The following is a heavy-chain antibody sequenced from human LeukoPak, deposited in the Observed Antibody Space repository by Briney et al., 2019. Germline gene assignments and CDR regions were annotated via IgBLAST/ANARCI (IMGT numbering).Heavy chain of an antibody. V-gene: IGHV4-39*07. CDR1: GGSISSSSYY. Sequence: PSETLSLTCTVSGGSISSSSYYWGWIRQPPGKGLEWIGSIYHSGTANYNASLKSRVTISVDKSKNQFSLRLTSVTAADTAVYYCARQVGSYSPAYWGQGTLVTVSS. J-gene: IGHJ4*02. CDR3: ARQVGSYSPAY. CDR2: IYHSGTA. D-gene: IGHD1-1*01.